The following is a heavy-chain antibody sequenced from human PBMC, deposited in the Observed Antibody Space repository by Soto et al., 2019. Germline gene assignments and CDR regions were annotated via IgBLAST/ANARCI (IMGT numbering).Heavy chain of an antibody. CDR2: IYYSGST. J-gene: IGHJ6*02. D-gene: IGHD4-17*01. CDR1: GGSISSGDYY. Sequence: QVQLQESGPGLVKPSQTLSLTCTVSGGSISSGDYYWSWIRQPPGKGLEWIGYIYYSGSTYYNPSRKSRVTISVDTSKNQFSLKLSSVTAADTAVYYCARDPTVTTPLYYYYGMDVWGQGTTVTVSS. V-gene: IGHV4-30-4*01. CDR3: ARDPTVTTPLYYYYGMDV.